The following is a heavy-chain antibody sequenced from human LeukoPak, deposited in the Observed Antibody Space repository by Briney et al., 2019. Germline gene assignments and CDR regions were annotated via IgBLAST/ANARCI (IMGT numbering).Heavy chain of an antibody. V-gene: IGHV1-46*01. CDR2: INPSGGST. CDR3: ARVDRGSGSRLDY. J-gene: IGHJ4*02. CDR1: GYTFTSYY. D-gene: IGHD3-10*01. Sequence: ASVTVSCTASGYTFTSYYMHWVRHAPGQGLERVGIINPSGGSTSYAQKFQVRVTMTRATSPSTVYLGLSSLRSEDTAVYYCARVDRGSGSRLDYWGQGTLVTVSS.